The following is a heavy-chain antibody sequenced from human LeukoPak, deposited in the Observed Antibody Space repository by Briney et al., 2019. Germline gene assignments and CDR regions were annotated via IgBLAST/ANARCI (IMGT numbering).Heavy chain of an antibody. CDR1: GFNFEGYA. D-gene: IGHD1-26*01. J-gene: IGHJ4*02. Sequence: GGALRLSFATSGFNFEGYAINWVRQAPGKGLEGVGLITSKGYGGSTELAAPVKGRFYISRDESKPIAYLQMNSLKIQDTGVHYYTRQVDRGGRYWGGDSWGQGTQVTVSS. CDR3: TRQVDRGGRYWGGDS. CDR2: ITSKGYGGST. V-gene: IGHV3-49*04.